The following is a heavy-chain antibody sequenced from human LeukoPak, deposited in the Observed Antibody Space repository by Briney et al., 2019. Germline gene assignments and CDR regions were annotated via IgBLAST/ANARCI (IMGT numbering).Heavy chain of an antibody. CDR3: ARDRSGSYSGNGAFDI. CDR2: ITSDGYTT. CDR1: GFSFSNHW. Sequence: GGSLRLSCAASGFSFSNHWMHWVRQVPGEGLVWVSRITSDGYTTNYADSVKGRFTISRDNAKNSLYLQMNSLRAEDTAVYYCARDRSGSYSGNGAFDIWGQGTTVTVSS. V-gene: IGHV3-74*01. J-gene: IGHJ3*02. D-gene: IGHD1-26*01.